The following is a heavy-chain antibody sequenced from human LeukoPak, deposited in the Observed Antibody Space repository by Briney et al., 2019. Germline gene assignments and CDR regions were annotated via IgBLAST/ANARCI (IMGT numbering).Heavy chain of an antibody. J-gene: IGHJ4*02. CDR1: GYTVTSYG. Sequence: ASVKVSCKASGYTVTSYGISWVRQAPGQGLEWMGWISAYNGNTNYAQKLQGRVTMTTDTSTSTAYMELRSLRSDDTAVYYCARATYYYDSSGYLGPFDYWGQGTLVTVSS. CDR3: ARATYYYDSSGYLGPFDY. CDR2: ISAYNGNT. V-gene: IGHV1-18*01. D-gene: IGHD3-22*01.